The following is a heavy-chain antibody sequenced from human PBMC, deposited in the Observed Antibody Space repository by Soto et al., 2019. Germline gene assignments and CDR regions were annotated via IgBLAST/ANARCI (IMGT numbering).Heavy chain of an antibody. D-gene: IGHD3-22*01. CDR1: GYTFTSYD. CDR3: ALIEVVTPTVDY. J-gene: IGHJ4*02. CDR2: MNPNSGNT. V-gene: IGHV1-8*01. Sequence: QVQLVQSGAEVKKPGASVKVSCKASGYTFTSYDINWVRQATGQGLEWMGWMNPNSGNTGYAQKLQGRVNMTKNTSISTAYMELSSLRSEDTAVYYCALIEVVTPTVDYWGQGTLVTVSS.